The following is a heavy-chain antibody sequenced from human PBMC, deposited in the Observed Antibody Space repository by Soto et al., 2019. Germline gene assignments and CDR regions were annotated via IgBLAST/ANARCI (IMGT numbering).Heavy chain of an antibody. J-gene: IGHJ4*02. V-gene: IGHV3-9*01. D-gene: IGHD2-21*01. CDR1: EFTFDDYA. CDR2: ISWSSVYT. CDR3: VIDRSLGGEASTYYFDF. Sequence: EVQLVESGGGLVHPGRSLRLSCAASEFTFDDYAMHWVRQAPGKGLEWVAFISWSSVYTGYADSVKGRFTISRDNAKSSLYRVMNSLRPQDTALYYCVIDRSLGGEASTYYFDFWGQGTLVTVSS.